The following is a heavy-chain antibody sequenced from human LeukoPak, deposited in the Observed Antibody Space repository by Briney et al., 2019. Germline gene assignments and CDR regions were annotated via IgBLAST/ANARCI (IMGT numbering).Heavy chain of an antibody. V-gene: IGHV3-48*03. Sequence: GGSLRLSCAASGFTFSSYEMNWVRQAPGKGLEWVSYISSSGSTIYYADSVKGRFTIPRDNAKNSLYLQMNSLRAEDTAVYYCARDRYVVVPAAMGPLNYYYYGMDVWGKGTTVTVS. CDR1: GFTFSSYE. CDR2: ISSSGSTI. J-gene: IGHJ6*04. CDR3: ARDRYVVVPAAMGPLNYYYYGMDV. D-gene: IGHD2-2*01.